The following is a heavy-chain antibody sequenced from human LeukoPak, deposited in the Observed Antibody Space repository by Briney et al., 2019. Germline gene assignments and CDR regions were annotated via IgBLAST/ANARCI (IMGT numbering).Heavy chain of an antibody. V-gene: IGHV1-18*01. CDR2: ISAYNGNT. D-gene: IGHD5-24*01. CDR3: ARNLQSQNNFDY. J-gene: IGHJ4*02. Sequence: ASVKVSCKASGYTFTRYGISWVRQAPGQGLEWMGWISAYNGNTNYAQKLQGRVTMTTDTSTSTAYMELRSLRSDDTAVYYCARNLQSQNNFDYWGQGTLVTVSS. CDR1: GYTFTRYG.